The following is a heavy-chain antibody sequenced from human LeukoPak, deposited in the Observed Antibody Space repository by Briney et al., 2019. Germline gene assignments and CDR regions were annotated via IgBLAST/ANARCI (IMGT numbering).Heavy chain of an antibody. CDR3: ARDQKPYDYVDAFDI. D-gene: IGHD3-16*01. CDR2: ISSSSSYI. V-gene: IGHV3-21*01. CDR1: GFTFSSYS. J-gene: IGHJ3*02. Sequence: PGGSLRLSCAASGFTFSSYSMNWVRQAPGKGLEWVSSISSSSSYIYYADSVKGRFTISRGNAKNSLYLQMNSLRAEDTAVYYCARDQKPYDYVDAFDIWGQGTMVTVSS.